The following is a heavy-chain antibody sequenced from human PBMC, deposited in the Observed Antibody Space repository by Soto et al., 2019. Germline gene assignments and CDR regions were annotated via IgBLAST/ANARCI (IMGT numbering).Heavy chain of an antibody. V-gene: IGHV3-23*01. Sequence: GGSLRLSCAASGFTFSSYPMSWVRQAPGKGLEWVSAISGSGDRPYYADSVKGRFTISRDNSKNTLYLQMNSLRAEDTAVYYCAKGDLVAATPFPLMDVWGQGTTVTVSS. CDR1: GFTFSSYP. CDR2: ISGSGDRP. D-gene: IGHD2-15*01. J-gene: IGHJ6*02. CDR3: AKGDLVAATPFPLMDV.